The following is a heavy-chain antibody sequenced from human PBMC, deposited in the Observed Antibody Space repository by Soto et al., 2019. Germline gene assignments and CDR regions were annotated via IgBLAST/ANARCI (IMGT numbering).Heavy chain of an antibody. V-gene: IGHV1-18*01. CDR3: ARDRGAAAVLFYY. D-gene: IGHD6-13*01. CDR2: ISAYNGNT. Sequence: QVQLVQSGAEVKKPGASVKVSCKASGYTFTSYGISWVRQAPGQVLEWMGWISAYNGNTNYAQKHQGRVTMTTDTSTSTADMELRSLRSDDTAVYYCARDRGAAAVLFYYWGQGTLVTVSS. CDR1: GYTFTSYG. J-gene: IGHJ4*02.